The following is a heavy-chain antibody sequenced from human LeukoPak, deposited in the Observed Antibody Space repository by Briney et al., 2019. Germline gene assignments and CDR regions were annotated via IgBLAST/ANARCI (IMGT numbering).Heavy chain of an antibody. CDR3: ARDSYYGSGSYYRYTFDY. Sequence: PGGSLRLSCAASGFTVSRNYMSWVRQAPGRGLEWVSVIYGGGSTYYADSVKGRFTISRDNSKNTLYLLMNSLRAEDTAVYYCARDSYYGSGSYYRYTFDYWGQGTLVTVSS. D-gene: IGHD3-10*01. CDR2: IYGGGST. V-gene: IGHV3-53*01. J-gene: IGHJ4*02. CDR1: GFTVSRNY.